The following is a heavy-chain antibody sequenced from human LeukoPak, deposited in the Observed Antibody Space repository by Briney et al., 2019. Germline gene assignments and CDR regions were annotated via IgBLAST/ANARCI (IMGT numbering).Heavy chain of an antibody. CDR3: ARAPPLYDYVWGSYRPYFDY. D-gene: IGHD3-16*02. V-gene: IGHV4-59*01. J-gene: IGHJ4*02. CDR2: IYYSGST. Sequence: SETLSLTCTVSGGSISSYYWSWIRQPPGKGLEWIGYIYYSGSTNYNPSLKSRVTISVDTSKNQFSLKLSSVTAADTAVYYCARAPPLYDYVWGSYRPYFDYWGQGTLVTVSS. CDR1: GGSISSYY.